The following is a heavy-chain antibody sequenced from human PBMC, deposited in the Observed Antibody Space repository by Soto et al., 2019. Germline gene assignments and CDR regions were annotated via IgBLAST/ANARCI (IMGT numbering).Heavy chain of an antibody. V-gene: IGHV4-59*01. CDR1: GGSISSYY. J-gene: IGHJ5*02. D-gene: IGHD3-22*01. CDR2: IYYSGST. CDR3: ARVGDFYYDSSGSNNWFDP. Sequence: PSETLSLTCTASGGSISSYYWSWIRQPPGKGLEWIGYIYYSGSTNYNPSLKSRVTISVDTSKNQFSLKLSSVTAADTAVYYCARVGDFYYDSSGSNNWFDPWGQGTLVTVSS.